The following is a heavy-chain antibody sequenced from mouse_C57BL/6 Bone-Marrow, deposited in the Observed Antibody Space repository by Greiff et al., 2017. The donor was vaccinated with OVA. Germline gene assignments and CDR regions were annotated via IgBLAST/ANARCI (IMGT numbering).Heavy chain of an antibody. CDR1: GFNIKDDY. J-gene: IGHJ2*01. CDR2: IDPENGDT. Sequence: EVKLVESGAELVRPGASVKLSCTASGFNIKDDYMHWVKQRPEQGLEWIGWIDPENGDTEYASKFQGKATITADTSSNTAYMQHSSLTSEDTAVYYCTTLLYWGQGTTLTVSS. V-gene: IGHV14-4*01. CDR3: TTLLY.